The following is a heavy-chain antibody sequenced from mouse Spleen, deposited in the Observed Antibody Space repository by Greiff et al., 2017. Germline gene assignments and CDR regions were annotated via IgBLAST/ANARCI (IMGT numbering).Heavy chain of an antibody. D-gene: IGHD3-1*01. V-gene: IGHV5-9-3*01. J-gene: IGHJ2*01. Sequence: EVQGVESGGGLVKLGGSLKLSCAASGFTFSSYAMSWVRQTPEKRLEWVATISSGGGNTYYPDSVKGRFTISRDNAKNTLYLQMSSLKSEDTAMYYCARPARAPYFDYWGQGTTLTVSS. CDR3: ARPARAPYFDY. CDR1: GFTFSSYA. CDR2: ISSGGGNT.